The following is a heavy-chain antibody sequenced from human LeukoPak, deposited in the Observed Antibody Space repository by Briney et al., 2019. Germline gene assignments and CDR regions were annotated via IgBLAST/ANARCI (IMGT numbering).Heavy chain of an antibody. Sequence: GGSLRLSCAASGFTFSSYWMSWVRQAPGKGLEWVANIKQDGSEKYYVDSVKGRFTISRDNAKNSLYLQMNSLRAEDTAVYYCARDEGSSWLNWFDPWGQGTLVTVSS. D-gene: IGHD6-13*01. CDR2: IKQDGSEK. CDR3: ARDEGSSWLNWFDP. J-gene: IGHJ5*02. CDR1: GFTFSSYW. V-gene: IGHV3-7*03.